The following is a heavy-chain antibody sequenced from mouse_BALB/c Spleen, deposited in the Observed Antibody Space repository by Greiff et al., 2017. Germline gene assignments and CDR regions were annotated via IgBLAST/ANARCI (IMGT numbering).Heavy chain of an antibody. CDR2: ISSGGSYT. CDR3: ARERSDWYFDL. CDR1: GFTFSSYA. V-gene: IGHV5-9-4*01. Sequence: EVMLVESGGGLVKPGGSLKLSCAASGFTFSSYAMSWVRQSPEKRLEWVAEISSGGSYTYYPDTVTGRFTISRDNAKNTLYLEMSSLRSEDTAMYYCARERSDWYFDLWGAGTTVTVSS. J-gene: IGHJ1*01.